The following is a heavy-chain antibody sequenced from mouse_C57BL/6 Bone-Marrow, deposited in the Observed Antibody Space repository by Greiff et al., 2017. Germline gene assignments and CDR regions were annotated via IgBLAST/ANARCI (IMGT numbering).Heavy chain of an antibody. CDR3: ASHEWDYYGRFSWFAY. V-gene: IGHV1-62-2*01. D-gene: IGHD1-1*01. J-gene: IGHJ3*01. CDR1: GYTFTEYT. Sequence: QVQLKQSGAELVKPGASVKLSCKASGYTFTEYTIHWVKQRSGQGLEWIGWFYPGSGSIKYNEKFKDKAKLTADKSASTVYMELSSLTSEDSSVYFCASHEWDYYGRFSWFAYWGQGTLVTVSA. CDR2: FYPGSGSI.